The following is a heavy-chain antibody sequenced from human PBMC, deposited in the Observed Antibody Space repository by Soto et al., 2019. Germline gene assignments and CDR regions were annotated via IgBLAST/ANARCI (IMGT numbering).Heavy chain of an antibody. CDR2: ISAYNGNT. V-gene: IGHV1-18*01. J-gene: IGHJ4*02. D-gene: IGHD1-26*01. CDR3: AGGVFFRGSPGDYFDY. Sequence: ASVKVSCKASGYTFTSYGISWVRQAPGQGLEWMGWISAYNGNTNYAQKLQGRVTMTTDTSTSTAYMELRSLRSDDTAVYYCAGGVFFRGSPGDYFDYGGQGAQVTVS. CDR1: GYTFTSYG.